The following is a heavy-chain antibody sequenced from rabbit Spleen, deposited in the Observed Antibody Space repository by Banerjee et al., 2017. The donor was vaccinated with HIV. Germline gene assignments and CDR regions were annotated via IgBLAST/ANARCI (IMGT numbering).Heavy chain of an antibody. CDR1: GFSFSSSYY. Sequence: QSLEESGGDLVKPGASLTLTCTVSGFSFSSSYYMCWVRQAPGKGLEWIACINAATAKPVYATWAKGRFTISRTSSTTVTLRMTSLTAADTATYFCARDLVGVIGWNFYLWGQGTLVTVS. CDR3: ARDLVGVIGWNFYL. J-gene: IGHJ4*01. CDR2: INAATAKP. V-gene: IGHV1S40*01. D-gene: IGHD1-1*01.